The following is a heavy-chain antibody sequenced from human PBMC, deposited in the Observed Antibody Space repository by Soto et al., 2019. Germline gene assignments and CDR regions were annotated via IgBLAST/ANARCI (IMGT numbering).Heavy chain of an antibody. D-gene: IGHD2-2*02. CDR3: XXXXXSXTSCYRDY. CDR2: IIPILGIA. CDR1: GGTFSSYT. V-gene: IGHV1-69*02. Sequence: QVQLVQSGAEVKKPGSSVKVSCKASGGTFSSYTISWVRQAPGQGLEWMGRIIPILGIANYAQKFQGRVTITADXSXXXXXXXLXXXRSXXTXXXXXXXXXXSXTSCYRDYWGQGTLVTVSS. J-gene: IGHJ4*02.